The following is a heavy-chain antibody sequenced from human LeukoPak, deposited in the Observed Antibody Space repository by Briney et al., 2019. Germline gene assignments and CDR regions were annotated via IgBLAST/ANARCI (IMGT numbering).Heavy chain of an antibody. D-gene: IGHD6-13*01. CDR1: GYTFTGYY. CDR3: ARGAAAYMGYFDY. V-gene: IGHV1-2*02. CDR2: INPNSGGT. Sequence: GASVKVSCKASGYTFTGYYMHWVRQAPGQGLEWMGWINPNSGGTNYAQKFQGRVTMTRDTSISTAYMELSRLRSDDTAVYYCARGAAAYMGYFDYWGQGTLVTVSS. J-gene: IGHJ4*02.